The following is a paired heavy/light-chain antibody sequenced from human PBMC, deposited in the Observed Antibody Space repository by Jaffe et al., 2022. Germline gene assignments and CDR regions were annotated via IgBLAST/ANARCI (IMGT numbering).Heavy chain of an antibody. CDR2: INTGNGYT. CDR1: GYTFTSYA. Sequence: QVQLVQSGAEVKKPGASLKVSCKASGYTFTSYAMHWVRQAPGQRLEWMGWINTGNGYTKYSQEFQGRVTITRDTSASTSYMELSSLSSEDTAVYYCARAGEYSLDDAFDIWGQGTMVTVSS. J-gene: IGHJ3*02. CDR3: ARAGEYSLDDAFDI. V-gene: IGHV1-3*04. D-gene: IGHD6-6*01.
Light chain of an antibody. CDR1: QGISSA. J-gene: IGKJ4*01. CDR2: DAS. Sequence: AIQLTQSPSSLSACVGDRVTITCRASQGISSALAWYQQKPGKVPKFLIYDASSLESGVPSRFSGSGSGTDFTLTISSLQPEDFATYYCQQFSGYPLSFGGGTKVEIK. CDR3: QQFSGYPLS. V-gene: IGKV1-13*02.